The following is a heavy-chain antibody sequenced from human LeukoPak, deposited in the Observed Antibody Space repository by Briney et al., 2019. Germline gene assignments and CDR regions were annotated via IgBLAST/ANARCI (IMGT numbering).Heavy chain of an antibody. CDR3: AREYYYDSSGYPEDAFDI. CDR1: GFTFSSYS. CDR2: ISSSSSTI. Sequence: GGSLRLSCAASGFTFSSYSMKGVRQARGKGVEGVTYISSSSSTIYYADSVKARFTISRDTAKNSLYLHMNSLRAEDTAVYYCAREYYYDSSGYPEDAFDIWGQGTMVTVSS. V-gene: IGHV3-48*01. D-gene: IGHD3-22*01. J-gene: IGHJ3*02.